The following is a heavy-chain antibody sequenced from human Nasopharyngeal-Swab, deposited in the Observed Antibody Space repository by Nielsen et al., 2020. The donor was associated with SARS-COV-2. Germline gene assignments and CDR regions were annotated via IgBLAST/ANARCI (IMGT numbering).Heavy chain of an antibody. V-gene: IGHV3-74*01. D-gene: IGHD3-9*01. Sequence: GGSLRLSCVASGVIFSKYWMHWVRQAPGKGLVWVSRVNQDGSRTDYADSVRGRFTISRDNAKNTLYLQMNSLRAEDTAVYYCARDLTPSGYNVLTGSYRYYYYYGMDVWGQGTTVTVSS. CDR2: VNQDGSRT. J-gene: IGHJ6*02. CDR1: GVIFSKYW. CDR3: ARDLTPSGYNVLTGSYRYYYYYGMDV.